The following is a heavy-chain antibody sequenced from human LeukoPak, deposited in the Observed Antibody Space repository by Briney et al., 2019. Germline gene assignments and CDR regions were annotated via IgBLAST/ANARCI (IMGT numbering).Heavy chain of an antibody. CDR3: ARVQMATIFDS. D-gene: IGHD5-24*01. CDR1: GFTFSSYA. V-gene: IGHV4-30-4*08. J-gene: IGHJ4*02. Sequence: LRLSCAASGFTFSSYAMIWIRQPPGKGLEWIGYISYSGSTYNASLKSRVSVSIDTSNNRFSLKLTSMTAADTAIYYCARVQMATIFDSWGQGTLVTVSS. CDR2: ISYSGST.